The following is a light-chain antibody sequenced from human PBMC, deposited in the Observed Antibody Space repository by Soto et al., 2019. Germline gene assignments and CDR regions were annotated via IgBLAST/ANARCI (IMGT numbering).Light chain of an antibody. J-gene: IGLJ2*01. CDR1: GSDVGAYIY. V-gene: IGLV2-14*01. CDR2: EVT. Sequence: QSALTQPASVSGSPGQSITISCTGSGSDVGAYIYVSWYQQHPDKAPKLLIFEVTNRPSGVSDRFSGSKSGNTASLTISSLQAEDEADYYCSSYTSSSTPVVFGGGTQLTVL. CDR3: SSYTSSSTPVV.